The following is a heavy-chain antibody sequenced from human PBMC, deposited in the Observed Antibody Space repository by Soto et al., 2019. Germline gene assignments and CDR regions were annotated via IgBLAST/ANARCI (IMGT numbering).Heavy chain of an antibody. CDR3: ARERGGYKHFYY. D-gene: IGHD1-26*01. Sequence: QVQLVQSGAEVKKPGASVRVSCKSSGYTFTDYGITWVRQAPGQGLEWMGWINTYKGNINYAQRLQGRVTMTTDTSTSTAYMELRSLTSDDTAVYYCARERGGYKHFYYWGQGALVTVSS. V-gene: IGHV1-18*01. CDR2: INTYKGNI. J-gene: IGHJ4*02. CDR1: GYTFTDYG.